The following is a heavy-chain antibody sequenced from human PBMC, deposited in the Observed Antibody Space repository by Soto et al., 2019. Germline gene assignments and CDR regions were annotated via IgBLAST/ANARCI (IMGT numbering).Heavy chain of an antibody. CDR2: IRSKAYGGTT. J-gene: IGHJ4*02. D-gene: IGHD3-22*01. V-gene: IGHV3-49*04. CDR3: TRAPRTYYYDSSGYYYADY. Sequence: LRLSCTASGFTFGDYAMSWVRQAPGKGLEWVGFIRSKAYGGTTEYAASVKGRFTISRDDSKSIAYLQMNSLKTEDTAMYYCTRAPRTYYYDSSGYYYADYWGQGTLVTVSS. CDR1: GFTFGDYA.